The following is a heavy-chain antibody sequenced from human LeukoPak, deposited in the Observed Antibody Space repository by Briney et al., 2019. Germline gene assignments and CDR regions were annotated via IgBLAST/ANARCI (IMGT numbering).Heavy chain of an antibody. CDR3: ARNRHYDFWSGGLDY. D-gene: IGHD3-3*01. V-gene: IGHV4-30-2*01. J-gene: IGHJ4*02. CDR1: GGSVSSGSYY. CDR2: IYHSGST. Sequence: PSETLSLTCTVSGGSVSSGSYYWSWIRQPPGKGLEWIGYIYHSGSTYYNPSLKSRVTISVDRSKNQFSLKLSSVTAADTAVYYCARNRHYDFWSGGLDYWGQGTLVTVSS.